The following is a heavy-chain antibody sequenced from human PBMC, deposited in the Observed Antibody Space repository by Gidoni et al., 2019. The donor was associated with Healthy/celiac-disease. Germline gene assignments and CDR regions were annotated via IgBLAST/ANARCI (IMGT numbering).Heavy chain of an antibody. D-gene: IGHD6-13*01. CDR2: IIPIFGTA. CDR1: GGPFSSYA. J-gene: IGHJ4*02. CDR3: AGRSSSWSYYFDY. V-gene: IGHV1-69*01. Sequence: QVQLVQSGAEVTKPGSSVKVSCKASGGPFSSYAISWVRQAPGQGLEWMGGIIPIFGTANYAQKFQGRVTITADESTSTAYMELSSLRSEDTAVYYCAGRSSSWSYYFDYWGQGTLVTVSS.